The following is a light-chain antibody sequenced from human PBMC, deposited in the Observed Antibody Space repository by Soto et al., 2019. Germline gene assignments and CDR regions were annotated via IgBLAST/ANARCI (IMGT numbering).Light chain of an antibody. V-gene: IGKV1-39*01. CDR2: GAS. CDR1: QSVNTY. Sequence: DIQMTQSPSSLSASLGDRVTITCRASQSVNTYLHWYQQRPGRAPKLLIYGASNSQNGVPSRISGDGSGTEFTLTISSLQLEDFATYHCQQTYSTPWTFGQGTKVEIK. CDR3: QQTYSTPWT. J-gene: IGKJ1*01.